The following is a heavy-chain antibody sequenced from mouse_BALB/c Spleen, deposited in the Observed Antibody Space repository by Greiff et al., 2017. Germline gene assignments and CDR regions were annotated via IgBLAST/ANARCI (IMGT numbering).Heavy chain of an antibody. Sequence: VQLQQSGAELARPGASVKLSCKASGYTFTSYWMQWVKQRPGQGLEWIGAIYPGDGDTRYTQKFKGKATLTADKSSSTAYMQLSSLASEDSAVYYCARPGGSAWFAYWGQGTLVTVSA. V-gene: IGHV1-87*01. CDR3: ARPGGSAWFAY. J-gene: IGHJ3*01. CDR1: GYTFTSYW. D-gene: IGHD1-1*02. CDR2: IYPGDGDT.